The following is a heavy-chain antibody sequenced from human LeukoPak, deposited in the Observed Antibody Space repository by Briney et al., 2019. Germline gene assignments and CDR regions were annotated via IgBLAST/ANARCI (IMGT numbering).Heavy chain of an antibody. CDR3: ASSPMLFY. D-gene: IGHD2-2*01. J-gene: IGHJ4*02. V-gene: IGHV4-34*01. CDR2: INHSGST. Sequence: SETLSLTCAIYGGSFSGYYWSWIRQPPGKGLEWIGEINHSGSTNYNPSLKSRVTISVDTSKNQFSLKLSSVTAADTAVYYCASSPMLFYWGQGTLVTVSS. CDR1: GGSFSGYY.